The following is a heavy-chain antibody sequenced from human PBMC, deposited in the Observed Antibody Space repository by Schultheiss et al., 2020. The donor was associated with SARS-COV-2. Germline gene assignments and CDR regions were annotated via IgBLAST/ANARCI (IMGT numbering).Heavy chain of an antibody. CDR3: ARSRGSSGIDY. Sequence: SETLSLTCTVSGGSISSYYWSWIRQPPGKGLEWIGYIYYSGSTNYNPSLKSRVTMSVDTSKNQFSLKLSSVTAADTAVYYCARSRGSSGIDYWGQGTLVTVSS. CDR1: GGSISSYY. CDR2: IYYSGST. V-gene: IGHV4-59*12. J-gene: IGHJ4*02. D-gene: IGHD6-13*01.